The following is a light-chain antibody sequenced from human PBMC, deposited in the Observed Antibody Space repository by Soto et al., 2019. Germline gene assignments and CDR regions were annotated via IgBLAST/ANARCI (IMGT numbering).Light chain of an antibody. CDR2: EGT. CDR1: SSDVGSYNL. Sequence: QSALAQPASVSASPGQSITIPCTGTSSDVGSYNLVSWFQQHPGKVPKLLIYEGTKRPSGLSDRFSGSKSGTTASLTISGLQAEDEAHYYCSSYAGENLYVFGPGTKATVL. CDR3: SSYAGENLYV. V-gene: IGLV2-23*01. J-gene: IGLJ1*01.